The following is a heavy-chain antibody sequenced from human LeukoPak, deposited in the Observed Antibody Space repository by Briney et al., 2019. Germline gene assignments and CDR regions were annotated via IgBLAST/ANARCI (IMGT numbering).Heavy chain of an antibody. D-gene: IGHD6-13*01. J-gene: IGHJ4*02. CDR1: GFTFSDYY. CDR2: ISSSSSYT. Sequence: GGSLRLSCAASGFTFSDYYMSWIRQAPGKGLEWVSYISSSSSYTNYADSVKGRFTISRDNATNSLYLQMNSLRAEDTAVYYCARDLGYSSSWLDYWGQGTLVTVSS. CDR3: ARDLGYSSSWLDY. V-gene: IGHV3-11*06.